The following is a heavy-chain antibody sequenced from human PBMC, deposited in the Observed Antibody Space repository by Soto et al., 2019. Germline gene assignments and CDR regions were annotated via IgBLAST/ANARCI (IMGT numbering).Heavy chain of an antibody. CDR3: ARQESRLIRSNWFDP. Sequence: NPSETLSLTCAVYGGSFSDYYWGWIRQPPGKGLEWIGSIYYSGSTYYNPSLKSRVTISVDTSKNQFSLKLSSVTAADTAVYYCARQESRLIRSNWFDPWGQGTLVTVSS. V-gene: IGHV4-39*01. CDR2: IYYSGST. D-gene: IGHD2-21*02. J-gene: IGHJ5*02. CDR1: GGSFSDYY.